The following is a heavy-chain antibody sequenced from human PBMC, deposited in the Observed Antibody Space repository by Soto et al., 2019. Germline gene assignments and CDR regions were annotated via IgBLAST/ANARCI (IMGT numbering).Heavy chain of an antibody. CDR1: GDSISSSHYY. V-gene: IGHV4-39*01. CDR3: ARLIISGYYVLSAFDI. Sequence: SETLSLTCTLSGDSISSSHYYWGWIRQPPGKGLEWIGIIYYTGTTHYNPSLQSRVTISVDTSKNQFSLKLSSVTAADTAVYYCARLIISGYYVLSAFDISCQGTMLTLSS. CDR2: IYYTGTT. D-gene: IGHD3-22*01. J-gene: IGHJ3*02.